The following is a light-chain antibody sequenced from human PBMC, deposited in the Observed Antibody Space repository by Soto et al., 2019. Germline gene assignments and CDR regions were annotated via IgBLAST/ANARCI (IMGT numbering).Light chain of an antibody. CDR3: QQYNSYWT. J-gene: IGKJ1*01. Sequence: DIQMTQSPSTLSASVGDRVTITCRASQSISSWLAWYQQKPGKAPKLLIYKASSLESGVPSRFSGSGSGTEFTLTISIRQPDDFATYYCQQYNSYWTFGQGTKVEIK. CDR1: QSISSW. V-gene: IGKV1-5*03. CDR2: KAS.